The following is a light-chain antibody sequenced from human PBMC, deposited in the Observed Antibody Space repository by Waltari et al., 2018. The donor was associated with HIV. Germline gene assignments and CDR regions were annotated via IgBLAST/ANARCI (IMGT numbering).Light chain of an antibody. Sequence: SFELTQPPSVSVSPGQTARITCSGDALAKQYTYCYQQKPGQAPVVVIYKDTERPSGIPERFSGSSSGTTVTLTISAVQAEDEADYYCQSADTSGTRVFASGTKVTVL. J-gene: IGLJ1*01. CDR2: KDT. V-gene: IGLV3-25*03. CDR3: QSADTSGTRV. CDR1: ALAKQY.